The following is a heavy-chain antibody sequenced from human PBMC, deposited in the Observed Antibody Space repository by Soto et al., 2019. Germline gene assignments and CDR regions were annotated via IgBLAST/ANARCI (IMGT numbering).Heavy chain of an antibody. J-gene: IGHJ4*02. Sequence: QITLNESGPTQVKPRQTLTLTCTFSGFSLTTSGVGVCWIRQSPGKAPEWLALIYWDDDKRYSPSLKSRLTITKDTSKNQVVLTMADLDAADTATYYCAHRVLRSVFGLVTMTAIYFDFWGQGTPVAVSS. D-gene: IGHD3-3*01. CDR3: AHRVLRSVFGLVTMTAIYFDF. V-gene: IGHV2-5*02. CDR2: IYWDDDK. CDR1: GFSLTTSGVG.